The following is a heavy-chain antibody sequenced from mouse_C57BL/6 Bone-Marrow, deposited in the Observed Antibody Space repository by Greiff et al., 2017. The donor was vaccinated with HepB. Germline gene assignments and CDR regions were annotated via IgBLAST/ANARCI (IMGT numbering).Heavy chain of an antibody. CDR1: GYTFTSYW. D-gene: IGHD3-1*01. J-gene: IGHJ3*01. CDR3: ARRASLLSWFAY. Sequence: QVQLQQPGAEFVKPGASVKLSCKASGYTFTSYWLQWVKQRPGQGLEWIGEIDPSDSYINYNQKFKRKPTLTVDTSSSTAYMQLSSLTSEDSAVYYWARRASLLSWFAYWGQGTLVTVSA. V-gene: IGHV1-50*01. CDR2: IDPSDSYI.